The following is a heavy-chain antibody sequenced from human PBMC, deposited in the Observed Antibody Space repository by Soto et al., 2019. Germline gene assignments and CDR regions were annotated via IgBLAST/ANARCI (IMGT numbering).Heavy chain of an antibody. Sequence: VQLVESGGGVVQPGRSLRLSCAASGFTFSSYGMHWVRQAPGKGLEWVSSISSSSSYIYYADSVKGRFTISRDNAKNSLYLQMNSLRAEDTAVYYCARFTHSSSWDPSLGDYYGMDVWGQGTTVTVSS. D-gene: IGHD6-13*01. CDR1: GFTFSSYG. J-gene: IGHJ6*02. V-gene: IGHV3-21*01. CDR3: ARFTHSSSWDPSLGDYYGMDV. CDR2: ISSSSSYI.